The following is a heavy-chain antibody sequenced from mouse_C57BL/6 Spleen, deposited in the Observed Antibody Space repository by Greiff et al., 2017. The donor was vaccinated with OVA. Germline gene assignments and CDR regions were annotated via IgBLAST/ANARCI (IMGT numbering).Heavy chain of an antibody. CDR2: IYPGDGDT. CDR1: GYAFSSYW. V-gene: IGHV1-80*01. CDR3: ARRGGSYWYFDV. Sequence: VQLQQSGAELVKPGASVKISCKASGYAFSSYWMNWVKQRPGQGLEWIGQIYPGDGDTNYNGKFTGKATLTADKSSSTAYMQLSSLTSEDAAVDICARRGGSYWYFDVWGTGTTVTVSS. D-gene: IGHD1-1*01. J-gene: IGHJ1*03.